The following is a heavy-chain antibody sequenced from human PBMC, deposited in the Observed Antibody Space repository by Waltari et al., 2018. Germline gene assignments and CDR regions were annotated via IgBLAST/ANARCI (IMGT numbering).Heavy chain of an antibody. Sequence: QVQLVQSGAEVKKPGASVKVSCKAYGYPFPDAVIDWVRHAPGQGLEWMGRINPKSGATTYPQKLQGRITMTRDTSIGTAYMELGSVTSDDTALYYCARHIDSIRSAWGQGTLVTVSS. CDR1: GYPFPDAV. CDR3: ARHIDSIRSA. J-gene: IGHJ5*02. V-gene: IGHV1-2*06. D-gene: IGHD2-21*01. CDR2: INPKSGAT.